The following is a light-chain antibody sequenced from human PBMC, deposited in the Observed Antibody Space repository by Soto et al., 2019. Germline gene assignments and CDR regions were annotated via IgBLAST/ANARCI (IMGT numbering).Light chain of an antibody. CDR2: NAS. V-gene: IGKV1-5*03. J-gene: IGKJ2*01. Sequence: DIQMTQSPSTLSASVGDRVTITCRASQSISNCLAWYQQRPGKAPKLLIYNASSLESGVPSRFSGSGSGTEFTLTIRSLQPDDFATYYCQQYNSSSFTFGQGTKLEIK. CDR1: QSISNC. CDR3: QQYNSSSFT.